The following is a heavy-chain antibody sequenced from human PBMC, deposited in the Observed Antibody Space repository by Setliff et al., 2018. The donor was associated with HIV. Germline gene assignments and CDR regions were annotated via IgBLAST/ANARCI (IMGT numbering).Heavy chain of an antibody. Sequence: SQTLSLTCVISGDNVSSSTAAWNWIRQSPSRGLEWLGRTYYRSKWYKDYAVSVKSRINISADTSKNHFSLQLISVSPEDSAIYYCARGRDEYGWPTVTLTYYYSYYIDVWDNGTTVTVSS. CDR3: ARGRDEYGWPTVTLTYYYSYYIDV. J-gene: IGHJ6*03. CDR1: GDNVSSSTAA. V-gene: IGHV6-1*01. D-gene: IGHD4-17*01. CDR2: TYYRSKWYK.